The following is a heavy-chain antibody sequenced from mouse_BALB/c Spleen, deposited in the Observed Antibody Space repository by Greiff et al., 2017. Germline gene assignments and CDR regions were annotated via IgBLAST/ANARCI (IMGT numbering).Heavy chain of an antibody. CDR3: ARRDYYDPWYFDV. D-gene: IGHD1-1*01. V-gene: IGHV1-9*01. Sequence: VQLQQSGAELMKPGASVKISCKATGYTFSSYWIEWVKQRPGHGLEWIGEILPGSGSTNYNEKFKGKATFTADTSSNTAYMQLSSLTSEDSAVYYCARRDYYDPWYFDVWGAGTTVTVSS. CDR1: GYTFSSYW. CDR2: ILPGSGST. J-gene: IGHJ1*01.